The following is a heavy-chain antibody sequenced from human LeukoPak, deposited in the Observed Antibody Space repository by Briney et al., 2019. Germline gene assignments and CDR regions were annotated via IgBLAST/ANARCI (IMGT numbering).Heavy chain of an antibody. CDR1: GGSISSYY. CDR3: ARRAIVVVPAAIYSYKPMKNFWFDP. D-gene: IGHD2-2*01. Sequence: PSETLSLTCTVSGGSISSYYWSWIRQPAGKGLEWIGRIYTSGSTNYNPSLKSRVTMSVDTSKNQFSLKLSSVTAADTAVYYCARRAIVVVPAAIYSYKPMKNFWFDPWGQGTLVTVSS. CDR2: IYTSGST. J-gene: IGHJ5*02. V-gene: IGHV4-4*07.